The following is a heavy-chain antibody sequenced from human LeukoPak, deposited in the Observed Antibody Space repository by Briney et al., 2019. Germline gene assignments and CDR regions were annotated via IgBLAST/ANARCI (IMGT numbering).Heavy chain of an antibody. J-gene: IGHJ4*02. V-gene: IGHV3-7*01. CDR1: GFTFSSYA. CDR3: ARLEQWLTPY. CDR2: IKQDGSEK. D-gene: IGHD6-19*01. Sequence: PGGSLRLSCAASGFTFSSYAMSWVGQAPGKGLEWVANIKQDGSEKNYVDSVKGRFTISRDNAKNSLYLQMNSLRVEDTAVYYCARLEQWLTPYWGQGTLVTVSS.